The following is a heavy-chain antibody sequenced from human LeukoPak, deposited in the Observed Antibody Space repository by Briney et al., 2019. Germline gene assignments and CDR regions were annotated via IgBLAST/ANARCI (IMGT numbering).Heavy chain of an antibody. Sequence: GGSLRLSCTASGFMFSSYAMTWVRQAPGKGLEWVSVFSGSGSSTYYADSVKGRFTISRDNAKNSLYLQMNSLRAEDTAVYYCARELRTRGYSGYVWDWGQGTLVTVSS. V-gene: IGHV3-23*01. CDR2: FSGSGSST. CDR1: GFMFSSYA. D-gene: IGHD5-12*01. CDR3: ARELRTRGYSGYVWD. J-gene: IGHJ4*02.